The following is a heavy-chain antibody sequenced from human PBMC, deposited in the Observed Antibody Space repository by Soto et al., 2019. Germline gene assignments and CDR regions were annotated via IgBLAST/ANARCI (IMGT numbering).Heavy chain of an antibody. J-gene: IGHJ4*02. CDR2: ISTYNGNT. D-gene: IGHD4-17*01. V-gene: IGHV1-18*01. CDR1: GYTFTSNG. CDR3: ARDGYGDYGY. Sequence: QVQLVQSGAEVKKPGTSVKVSCKASGYTFTSNGISWVRQAPGQGLEWMGWISTYNGNTHYAMKLQGTVTMTRDTSTIIAYMELRDLRSDDTALYYCARDGYGDYGYWGQGSLVTVSS.